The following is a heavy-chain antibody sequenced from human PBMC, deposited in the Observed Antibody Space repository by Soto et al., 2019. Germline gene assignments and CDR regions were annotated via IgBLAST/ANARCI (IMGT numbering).Heavy chain of an antibody. CDR1: GGTFSSYA. Sequence: ASVKVSCKASGGTFSSYAICWVRQAPGQGLEWMGGIIPIFGTANYAQKFQGRVTITADESTSTAYMELSSLRSEDTAVYYCARSKSGIAVAADYGMDVWGQGTTVTVSS. CDR3: ARSKSGIAVAADYGMDV. J-gene: IGHJ6*02. V-gene: IGHV1-69*13. D-gene: IGHD6-19*01. CDR2: IIPIFGTA.